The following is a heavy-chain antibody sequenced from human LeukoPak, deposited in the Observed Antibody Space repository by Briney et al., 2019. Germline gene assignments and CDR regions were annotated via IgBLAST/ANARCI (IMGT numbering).Heavy chain of an antibody. D-gene: IGHD6-19*01. CDR3: ARDHSSGGPYFDY. Sequence: SVKVSCKASGGTFSSYTISWVPQAPGQGLEWMGGIIPIFGTANYAQKFQGRVTITADESTSTAYMELSSLSSEDTAVYYCARDHSSGGPYFDYWGQGTLVTVSS. CDR2: IIPIFGTA. V-gene: IGHV1-69*13. J-gene: IGHJ4*02. CDR1: GGTFSSYT.